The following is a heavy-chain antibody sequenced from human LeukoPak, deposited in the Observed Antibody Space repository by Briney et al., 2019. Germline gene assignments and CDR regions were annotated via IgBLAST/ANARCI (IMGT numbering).Heavy chain of an antibody. V-gene: IGHV4-4*02. J-gene: IGHJ4*02. CDR2: ISHAGST. CDR3: ARNGYYSADS. Sequence: SGTLSLTCAVSGFSISSGYWWSWVRQPPGKGLEWIAEISHAGSTNYNPSLKSRVTISLDKSKNQFSLTLSSVTAADTAVYYCARNGYYSADSWGQGTLVTVSS. CDR1: GFSISSGYW. D-gene: IGHD3-22*01.